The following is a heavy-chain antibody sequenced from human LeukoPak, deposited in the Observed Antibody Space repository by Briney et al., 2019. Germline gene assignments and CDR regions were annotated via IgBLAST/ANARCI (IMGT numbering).Heavy chain of an antibody. V-gene: IGHV4-59*01. J-gene: IGHJ4*02. CDR2: IYYSGST. CDR1: GGSISSYY. CDR3: AREIPKGTFDY. D-gene: IGHD2-21*01. Sequence: SETLSLTCTVSGGSISSYYWSWIQQPPGKGLEWIGYIYYSGSTNYNPSLKSRVTISVDTSKNQFSLKLSSVTAADTAVYYCAREIPKGTFDYWGQGTLVTVSS.